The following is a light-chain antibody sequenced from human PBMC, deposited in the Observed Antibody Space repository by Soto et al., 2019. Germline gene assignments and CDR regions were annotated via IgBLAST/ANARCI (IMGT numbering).Light chain of an antibody. V-gene: IGLV2-11*01. Sequence: QSALTQPRSVSGSPGQSVTISCTGTSSDVGAYNYVSWYQQHPGKAPKLMIHDVTKRPSGVPDRFSGSKSGNTASLTISGPQAEDGADYYLRPLAGSYTPALGTGTKLTGL. J-gene: IGLJ1*01. CDR3: RPLAGSYTPA. CDR1: SSDVGAYNY. CDR2: DVT.